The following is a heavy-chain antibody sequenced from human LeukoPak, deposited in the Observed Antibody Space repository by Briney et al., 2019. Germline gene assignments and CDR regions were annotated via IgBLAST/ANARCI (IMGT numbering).Heavy chain of an antibody. CDR2: INHSGST. D-gene: IGHD3-3*01. CDR1: GGSFSGYD. V-gene: IGHV4-34*01. J-gene: IGHJ4*02. Sequence: SETLSPTCAVYGGSFSGYDWSWIRPPPGKGLEWIGEINHSGSTNYNPSLKSRVTISVDTSKNQFSLKLSSVTAADTAVYYCARGRFRYYFDYWGQGTLVTVSS. CDR3: ARGRFRYYFDY.